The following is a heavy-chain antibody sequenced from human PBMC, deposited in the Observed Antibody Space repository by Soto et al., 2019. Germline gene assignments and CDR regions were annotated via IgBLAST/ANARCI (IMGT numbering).Heavy chain of an antibody. V-gene: IGHV4-34*01. J-gene: IGHJ6*02. D-gene: IGHD6-13*01. CDR2: INHTVST. CDR3: ARLRAAGLSQIIAAAGSRYYYYYGMDV. CDR1: GASFSGYY. Sequence: SETLSLTCAVYGASFSGYYWSWIRQPPGKGLEWIGEINHTVSTNYNPSLKSRVTISVDTSKNQFSLKLSSVTAADTAVYYCARLRAAGLSQIIAAAGSRYYYYYGMDVWGQGTTVTVSS.